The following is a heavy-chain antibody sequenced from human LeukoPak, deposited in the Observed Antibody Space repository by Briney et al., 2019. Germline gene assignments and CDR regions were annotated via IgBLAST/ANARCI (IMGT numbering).Heavy chain of an antibody. D-gene: IGHD2-15*01. V-gene: IGHV3-15*07. J-gene: IGHJ4*02. CDR2: IKSETNGGTA. CDR3: TTNPGSWGDF. CDR1: GLTFSNTW. Sequence: GGSLRLSCAVSGLTFSNTWMNWVRQAPGKGLEWVAHIKSETNGGTADYAAAVEGRFTISRDDSKNTLYLQMNSLKIEDTAVYFCTTNPGSWGDFWGQGSLVTVSS.